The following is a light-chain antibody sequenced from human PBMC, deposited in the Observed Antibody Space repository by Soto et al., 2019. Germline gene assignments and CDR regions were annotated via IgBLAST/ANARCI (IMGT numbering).Light chain of an antibody. J-gene: IGKJ1*01. V-gene: IGKV3-20*01. CDR2: GAS. CDR3: QQYGSSPCT. Sequence: EIVLTQSPGTLSLSPGERATLSCRASQSVSSSYLAWYQQKPGQAPRLLIYGASSRATGIPDRFSGSGSGTDFTLTSSRLEPEYFAVYYCQQYGSSPCTFGQGTKVEIK. CDR1: QSVSSSY.